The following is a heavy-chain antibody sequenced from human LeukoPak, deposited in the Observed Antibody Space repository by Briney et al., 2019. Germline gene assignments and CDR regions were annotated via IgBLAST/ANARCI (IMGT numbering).Heavy chain of an antibody. CDR2: ISGSGGST. CDR3: ARPGIAAAVTDLYYFDY. J-gene: IGHJ4*02. CDR1: GFTFSSYA. V-gene: IGHV3-23*01. D-gene: IGHD6-13*01. Sequence: GGSLRLSCAASGFTFSSYAMSWVRQAPGKGLEWVSAISGSGGSTYYADSVKGRFTISRDNSKNTLYLQMNSLRAEDTAVYYCARPGIAAAVTDLYYFDYWGQGTLVTVSS.